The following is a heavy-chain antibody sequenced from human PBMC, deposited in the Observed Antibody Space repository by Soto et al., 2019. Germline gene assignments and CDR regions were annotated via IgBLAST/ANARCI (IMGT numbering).Heavy chain of an antibody. CDR2: ISGSGAGT. CDR3: AKGPTVFGAVISSDYYYGMYV. Sequence: GESLRISCTASGFTFSASAMSWVRQAPGRGLEWVSGISGSGAGTYYADSVKGRFTISRDNSKNTLYLQMSGLRAEDAAVYYCAKGPTVFGAVISSDYYYGMYVWGQGTPVTVSS. V-gene: IGHV3-23*01. CDR1: GFTFSASA. D-gene: IGHD3-3*01. J-gene: IGHJ6*02.